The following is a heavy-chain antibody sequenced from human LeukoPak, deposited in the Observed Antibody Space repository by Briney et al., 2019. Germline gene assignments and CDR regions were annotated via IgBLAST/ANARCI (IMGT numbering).Heavy chain of an antibody. Sequence: GGSLRLSCAASEFTFSSYSMNWVRQAPGKGLEWVSYISSSSSTIYYADSVKGRFTISRDNAKNSLYLQMNSLRAEDTAVYYCARVFFRSGWPERYMDVWGKGTTVTVSS. CDR1: EFTFSSYS. CDR3: ARVFFRSGWPERYMDV. V-gene: IGHV3-48*01. J-gene: IGHJ6*03. CDR2: ISSSSSTI. D-gene: IGHD6-19*01.